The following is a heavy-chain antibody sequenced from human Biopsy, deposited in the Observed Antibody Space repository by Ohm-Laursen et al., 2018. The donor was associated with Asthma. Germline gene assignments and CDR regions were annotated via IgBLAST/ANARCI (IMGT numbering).Heavy chain of an antibody. Sequence: GASVKVSCNAPGGTFSNFAISWVRQAPGQGLEWLGGIMTVFGTTNYAQKFKGRVTITADESTSTAYMEVASLRSEDTAIYYCARCQVGYSSGWSLLLKKIYYSGMDVWGQGTAVTVSS. CDR1: GGTFSNFA. J-gene: IGHJ6*02. D-gene: IGHD6-19*01. CDR3: ARCQVGYSSGWSLLLKKIYYSGMDV. CDR2: IMTVFGTT. V-gene: IGHV1-69*13.